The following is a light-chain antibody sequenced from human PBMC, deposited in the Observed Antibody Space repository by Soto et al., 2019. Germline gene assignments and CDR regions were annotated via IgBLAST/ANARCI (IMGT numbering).Light chain of an antibody. CDR3: CSNAGSHYHV. CDR2: EVT. V-gene: IGLV2-8*01. Sequence: QSALTQPPSASGSPGQSVTISCTGTSSDVGGYNYVSWYQQHPGKAPKLLIYEVTKRPSGVPDRFSGSKSGNTASLTVSGLQADDEAEYYCCSNAGSHYHVFGPGTKVTV. J-gene: IGLJ1*01. CDR1: SSDVGGYNY.